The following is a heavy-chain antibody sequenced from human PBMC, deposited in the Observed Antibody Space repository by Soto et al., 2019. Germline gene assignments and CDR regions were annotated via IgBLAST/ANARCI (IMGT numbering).Heavy chain of an antibody. D-gene: IGHD3-9*01. CDR3: AREYYGLLTGYYTDY. CDR1: GFPFSSYW. J-gene: IGHJ4*02. Sequence: EVQLVESGGDLVQRGGSLRLSCAASGFPFSSYWMHWVRHTPGKGLDWVARISGDGVTTYYADSVTGRFTVSRANAKNTLSLQISGLRAEATAVYYCAREYYGLLTGYYTDYWGQGTLVSVSS. CDR2: ISGDGVTT. V-gene: IGHV3-74*01.